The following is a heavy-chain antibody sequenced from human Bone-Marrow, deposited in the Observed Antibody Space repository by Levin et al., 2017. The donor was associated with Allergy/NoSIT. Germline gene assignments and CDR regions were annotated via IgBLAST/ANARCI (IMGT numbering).Heavy chain of an antibody. D-gene: IGHD1-1*01. V-gene: IGHV1-46*01. CDR1: GHTFTNYY. CDR3: AWNPGTFDY. Sequence: GESLKISCKASGHTFTNYYMHWVRRAPGQGLEWVGTINPSGGRTSYAQKFQGRVTMTRDSSTSTVYMELSSLRSEDTAVYYCAWNPGTFDYWGQGALVTVSS. J-gene: IGHJ4*02. CDR2: INPSGGRT.